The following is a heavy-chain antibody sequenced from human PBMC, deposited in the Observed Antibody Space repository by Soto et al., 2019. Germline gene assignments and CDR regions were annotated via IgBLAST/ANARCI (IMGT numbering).Heavy chain of an antibody. V-gene: IGHV4-34*01. J-gene: IGHJ4*02. D-gene: IGHD6-6*01. CDR2: INHSGST. CDR3: ASARERGSSVDY. CDR1: GGSFSGYY. Sequence: QSQTLSLTCAVYGGSFSGYYWSWIRQPPGKGLEWIGEINHSGSTNYNPSLKSRVTISVDTSKNQFSLKLSSVTAADTAVYYCASARERGSSVDYWGQGTLVTVSS.